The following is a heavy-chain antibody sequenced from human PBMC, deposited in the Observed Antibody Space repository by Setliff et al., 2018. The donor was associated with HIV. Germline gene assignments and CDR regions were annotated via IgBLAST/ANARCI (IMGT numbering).Heavy chain of an antibody. Sequence: SETLSLTCAVYGGSFSGYYWSWIRQSPGKGLEWIGEINHSGSTKYNPSLKSRVTISVDMSKNQFSLKLSSVTAADTAVYYCARGTAYYNFWSGYSQDYYYYMDVWGKGTTVTVSS. J-gene: IGHJ6*03. CDR1: GGSFSGYY. V-gene: IGHV4-34*01. D-gene: IGHD3-3*01. CDR2: INHSGST. CDR3: ARGTAYYNFWSGYSQDYYYYMDV.